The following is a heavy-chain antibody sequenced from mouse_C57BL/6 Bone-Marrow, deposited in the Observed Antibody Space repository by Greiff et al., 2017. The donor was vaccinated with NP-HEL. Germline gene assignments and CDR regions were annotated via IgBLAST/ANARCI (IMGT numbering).Heavy chain of an antibody. CDR1: GFSLTSYG. CDR2: LWSGGST. CDR3: ARSLDGRFAY. J-gene: IGHJ3*01. Sequence: QVQLQQSGPGLVQPSQSLSITCTVSGFSLTSYGVHWVRQSPGKGLEWLGVLWSGGSTDYNAAFISRLSISKDNSKSQVFFKMNSLQADDTAIYYCARSLDGRFAYWGQGTLVTVSA. D-gene: IGHD1-1*01. V-gene: IGHV2-2*01.